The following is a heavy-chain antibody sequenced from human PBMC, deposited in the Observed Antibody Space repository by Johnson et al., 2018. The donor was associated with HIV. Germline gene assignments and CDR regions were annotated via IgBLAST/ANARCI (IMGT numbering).Heavy chain of an antibody. D-gene: IGHD2-15*01. J-gene: IGHJ3*01. V-gene: IGHV3-23*04. CDR1: GFTFSSYA. Sequence: VQLVESGGSLVQPGGSLRLSCAGSGFTFSSYAISWVRQAPGKGLEWVSTISGSGGSTYHADSVKGRFTISRDNSKNMVYLQMNSLRAEDTAVYYCAKERGISGGFDFWGQGTRVTVSS. CDR3: AKERGISGGFDF. CDR2: ISGSGGST.